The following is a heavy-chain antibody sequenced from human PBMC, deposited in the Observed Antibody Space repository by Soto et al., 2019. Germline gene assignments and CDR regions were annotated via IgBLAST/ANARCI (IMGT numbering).Heavy chain of an antibody. D-gene: IGHD1-26*01. CDR3: ASRPRGGSYLGGYYYYYGMDV. CDR2: IYYSGST. J-gene: IGHJ6*02. Sequence: SETLSLTCTVSGGSISSSSYYWGWIRQPPGKGLEWIGSIYYSGSTYYNPSLKSRVTISVDTSKNQFSLKLSSVTAADPAVYYCASRPRGGSYLGGYYYYYGMDVWGQGTTVTVSS. CDR1: GGSISSSSYY. V-gene: IGHV4-39*01.